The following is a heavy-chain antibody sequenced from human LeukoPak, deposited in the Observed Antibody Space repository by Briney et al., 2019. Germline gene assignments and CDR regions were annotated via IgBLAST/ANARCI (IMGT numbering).Heavy chain of an antibody. Sequence: PSETLSLTCAVSGGSISNSNWWSWVRQPPGKGLEWIGSIYYSGSTYYNPSLKSRVTISVDTSKNQFSLKLSSVTAADTAVYYCARLGIAAGYMDVWGKGTTVTVSS. D-gene: IGHD6-13*01. CDR2: IYYSGST. CDR3: ARLGIAAGYMDV. V-gene: IGHV4-39*01. CDR1: GGSISNSNW. J-gene: IGHJ6*03.